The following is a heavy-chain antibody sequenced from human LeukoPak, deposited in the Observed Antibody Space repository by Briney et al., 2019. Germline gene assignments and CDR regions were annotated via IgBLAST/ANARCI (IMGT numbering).Heavy chain of an antibody. Sequence: SETLSLTCTVSGGSISSYYWGWIRQPPGKGLEWIGSIYYSGSTYYNPSLKSRVTISVDTSKNQFSLKLSSVTAADTAVYYCARHLNYDFWRGYYFDYWGQGTLVTVSS. CDR2: IYYSGST. D-gene: IGHD3-3*01. CDR1: GGSISSYY. V-gene: IGHV4-39*01. J-gene: IGHJ4*02. CDR3: ARHLNYDFWRGYYFDY.